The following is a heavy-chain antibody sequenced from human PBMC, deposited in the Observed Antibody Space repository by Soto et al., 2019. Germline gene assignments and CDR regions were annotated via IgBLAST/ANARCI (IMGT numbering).Heavy chain of an antibody. Sequence: SETLSLTCAVSGASIITQNYYNWVRQSPGKGLEWIGEIHHSGNTNFSPSLKSRVTLSVDTSKNQVSLRLSSVTAADTAIYYCAHSPGWYFLDYWGQGALVTVSS. J-gene: IGHJ4*02. D-gene: IGHD6-13*01. V-gene: IGHV4-4*02. CDR3: AHSPGWYFLDY. CDR2: IHHSGNT. CDR1: GASIITQNY.